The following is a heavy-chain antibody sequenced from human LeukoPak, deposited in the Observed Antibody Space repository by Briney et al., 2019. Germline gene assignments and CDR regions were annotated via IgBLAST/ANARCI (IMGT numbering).Heavy chain of an antibody. V-gene: IGHV4-39*07. J-gene: IGHJ4*02. CDR2: IYYSGST. CDR3: ARVGDLFRGWYFDY. D-gene: IGHD2-15*01. CDR1: GGSISSSSYY. Sequence: SETLSLTCTVSGGSISSSSYYWGWIRQPPGKGLEWIGSIYYSGSTYYNPSLKSRVTISVDTSKNQFSLKLSSVTAADTAVYYCARVGDLFRGWYFDYWGQGTLVTVSS.